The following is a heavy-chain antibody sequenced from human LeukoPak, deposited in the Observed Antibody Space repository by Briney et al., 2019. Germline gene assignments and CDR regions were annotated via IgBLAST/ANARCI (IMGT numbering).Heavy chain of an antibody. V-gene: IGHV3-9*01. J-gene: IGHJ6*02. D-gene: IGHD1-26*01. Sequence: GGSLRLSCAASGFTFDDYAMHWVRQAPGKGLEWVSGISWNSGSIGYADSVKGRFTISRDNAKNSLYLQMNSLRAEDTALYYCAKDRGSYSSYYYGMDVWGQGTTVTVSS. CDR2: ISWNSGSI. CDR1: GFTFDDYA. CDR3: AKDRGSYSSYYYGMDV.